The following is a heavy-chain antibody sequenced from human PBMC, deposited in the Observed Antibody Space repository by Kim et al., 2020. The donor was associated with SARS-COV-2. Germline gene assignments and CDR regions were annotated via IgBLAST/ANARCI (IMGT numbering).Heavy chain of an antibody. Sequence: DADPVKGRFTISGENSKNTLYLQMNSPRAEYTAVYYCATYSSSWSAFDYWGQGTLVTVSS. V-gene: IGHV3-30*02. D-gene: IGHD6-13*01. J-gene: IGHJ4*02. CDR3: ATYSSSWSAFDY.